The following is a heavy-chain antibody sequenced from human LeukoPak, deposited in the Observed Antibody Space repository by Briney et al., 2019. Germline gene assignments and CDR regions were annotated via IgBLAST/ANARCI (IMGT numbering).Heavy chain of an antibody. CDR1: GYTFTNYG. D-gene: IGHD3-10*01. CDR3: ARDLGVRGVIDAFDI. CDR2: ISAYSGNT. J-gene: IGHJ3*02. V-gene: IGHV1-18*01. Sequence: ASVKVSFKASGYTFTNYGLSWVRQAPGQGLEWMGWISAYSGNTKYAQKFQGRVTMTTETSASTAYLELRSLTSDDTALYYCARDLGVRGVIDAFDIWGQGTMVIVSS.